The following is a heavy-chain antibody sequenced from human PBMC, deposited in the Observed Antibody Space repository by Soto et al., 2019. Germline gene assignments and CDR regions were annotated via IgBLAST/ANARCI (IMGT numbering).Heavy chain of an antibody. CDR1: GGTFSSYT. D-gene: IGHD3-10*01. Sequence: SVKVSCKASGGTFSSYTISWVRQAPGQGLEWMGRIIPILGIANYAQKFQGRVTITADKSTSTAYMELSSLRSDDTAVYYCARGVGSGSYYNQYNWFDPWGQGTLVTVSS. CDR3: ARGVGSGSYYNQYNWFDP. J-gene: IGHJ5*02. V-gene: IGHV1-69*02. CDR2: IIPILGIA.